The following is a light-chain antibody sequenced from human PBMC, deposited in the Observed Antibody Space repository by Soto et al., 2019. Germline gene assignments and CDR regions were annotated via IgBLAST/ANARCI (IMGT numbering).Light chain of an antibody. CDR3: QQYGSSPGT. CDR1: QSVSSSY. J-gene: IGKJ4*01. V-gene: IGKV3-20*01. CDR2: GAS. Sequence: EIVLTQSPGTLSLSPGERATLSCRASQSVSSSYLAWYQQKPGQAPRLLIYGASSRATGLPDRFSGSGSGTDFTLTISRLEPEDFAVYYCQQYGSSPGTFGGGTKVDNK.